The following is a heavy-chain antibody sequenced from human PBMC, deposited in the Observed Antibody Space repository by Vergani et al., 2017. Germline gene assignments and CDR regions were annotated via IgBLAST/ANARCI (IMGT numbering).Heavy chain of an antibody. J-gene: IGHJ6*02. D-gene: IGHD2-2*01. Sequence: QVQLVESGGGVVQPGRSLRLSCAASGFTFSSYGMHWVRQAPGKGLEWVAVISYDGSNKYYADSVKGRFTISRDNSKNTLYLQMNSLRAEDTAVYYCARDEVVPAAGDYYYYYGMDVWGQGTTVTVSS. V-gene: IGHV3-30*03. CDR3: ARDEVVPAAGDYYYYYGMDV. CDR1: GFTFSSYG. CDR2: ISYDGSNK.